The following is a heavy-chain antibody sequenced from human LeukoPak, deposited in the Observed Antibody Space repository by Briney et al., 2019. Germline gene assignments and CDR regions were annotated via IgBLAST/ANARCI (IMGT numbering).Heavy chain of an antibody. CDR1: GFTFSSYW. CDR2: INSDGSTP. CDR3: ARSRWLDAFDY. J-gene: IGHJ4*02. Sequence: GGSLRLSCAASGFTFSSYWMHWVRQAPGKGLMWVSRINSDGSTPNYADSVKGRFTISRDNAKNTLYLQMNSLRADDTAVYYCARSRWLDAFDYWGQGTLVTVSS. V-gene: IGHV3-74*01. D-gene: IGHD6-19*01.